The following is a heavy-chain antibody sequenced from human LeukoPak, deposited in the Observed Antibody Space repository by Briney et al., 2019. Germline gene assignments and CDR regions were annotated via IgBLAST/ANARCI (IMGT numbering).Heavy chain of an antibody. V-gene: IGHV3-21*01. CDR2: ISSSSSYI. J-gene: IGHJ4*02. CDR3: ARGPYSSGWYCVDY. CDR1: GFTFSSYS. D-gene: IGHD6-19*01. Sequence: PGGSLRLSCAASGFTFSSYSMNWVRQASGKGLEWVSSISSSSSYIYYADSVKGRFTISRDNAKNSLYLQMNSLRAEDTAVYYCARGPYSSGWYCVDYWGQGTLVTVSS.